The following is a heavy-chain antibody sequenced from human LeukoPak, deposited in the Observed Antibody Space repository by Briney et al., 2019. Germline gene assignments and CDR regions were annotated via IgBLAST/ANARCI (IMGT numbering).Heavy chain of an antibody. CDR3: ARYPQFSSSWYRGGLYGMDV. CDR1: GFTFSSYA. CDR2: ISYDGSNK. V-gene: IGHV3-30-3*01. Sequence: GGSLRLSCAASGFTFSSYAMHWVRQAPGKGLEWVAVISYDGSNKYYADSVKGRFTISRDNSKNTLYLQMNSLRAEDTAVYYCARYPQFSSSWYRGGLYGMDVWGQGTTVTVSS. D-gene: IGHD6-13*01. J-gene: IGHJ6*02.